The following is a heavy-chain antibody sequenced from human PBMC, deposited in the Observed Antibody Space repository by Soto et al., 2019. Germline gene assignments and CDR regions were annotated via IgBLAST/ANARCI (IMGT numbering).Heavy chain of an antibody. J-gene: IGHJ6*02. V-gene: IGHV3-21*01. CDR2: ISSSSSYI. CDR1: GFTFSSYS. CDR3: AREGAIDCSGGSCYSEIRYYYYGMDV. Sequence: PGGSLRLSCAASGFTFSSYSMNWVRQAPGKGLEWVSSISSSSSYIYYADSVKGRFTISRDNAKNSLYLQMNSLRAEDTAVYYCAREGAIDCSGGSCYSEIRYYYYGMDVWGQGTTVTVSS. D-gene: IGHD2-15*01.